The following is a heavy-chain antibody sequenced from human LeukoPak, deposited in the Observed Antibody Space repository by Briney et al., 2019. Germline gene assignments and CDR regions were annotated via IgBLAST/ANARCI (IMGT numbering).Heavy chain of an antibody. CDR3: AREDSGYGFDY. J-gene: IGHJ4*02. CDR2: INPNSGGT. Sequence: ASVKVSCKASGYTFTIYYIHWVRQAPGQGLEWMGWINPNSGGTNYAQKFQGRVTMTRDTSISTAYMELSRLRSDDTAVYYCAREDSGYGFDYWGQGTLVTVSS. V-gene: IGHV1-2*02. D-gene: IGHD5-12*01. CDR1: GYTFTIYY.